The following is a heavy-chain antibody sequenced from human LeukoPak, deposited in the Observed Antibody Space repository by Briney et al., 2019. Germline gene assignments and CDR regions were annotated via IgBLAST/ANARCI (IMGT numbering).Heavy chain of an antibody. CDR2: ISYDGSNK. CDR3: ARAGYCGGDCYSRYYYYYMDV. J-gene: IGHJ6*03. D-gene: IGHD2-21*02. CDR1: GFAFSTYG. Sequence: GGSVRLSCAASGFAFSTYGMSWVRQAPGKGLEWVAVISYDGSNKYYADSVKGRFTISRDNSKNTLYLQMNSLRAEDTAVYYCARAGYCGGDCYSRYYYYYMDVWGKGTTVTVSS. V-gene: IGHV3-30*03.